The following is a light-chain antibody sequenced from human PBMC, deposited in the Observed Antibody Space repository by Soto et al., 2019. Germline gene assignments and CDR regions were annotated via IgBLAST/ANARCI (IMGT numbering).Light chain of an antibody. CDR2: DAS. Sequence: EIVLTQSPATLSLSPGERATLSCRASQSVSSYLAWYQQKPGQAPRLLIYDASNRATGIPARFSGSGSGTDFTLTIISLEPEDFAVYYCQQRSNWHPIFTFGPGTKVDIK. CDR3: QQRSNWHPIFT. CDR1: QSVSSY. J-gene: IGKJ3*01. V-gene: IGKV3-11*01.